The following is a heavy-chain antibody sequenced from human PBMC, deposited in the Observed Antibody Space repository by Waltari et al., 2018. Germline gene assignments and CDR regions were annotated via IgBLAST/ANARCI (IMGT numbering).Heavy chain of an antibody. Sequence: QVQLVQSGAEVKKPGSSVKVSCKASGGTFSSYAISWVRQAPGQGLEWMGGISPIFGTANDAQKCQGRVTITADESTSTAYMELSSLRSEDTAVYYCARRAVVVPAAPRRGYYYYGMDVWGQGTTVTVSS. CDR3: ARRAVVVPAAPRRGYYYYGMDV. D-gene: IGHD2-2*01. CDR1: GGTFSSYA. CDR2: ISPIFGTA. J-gene: IGHJ6*02. V-gene: IGHV1-69*01.